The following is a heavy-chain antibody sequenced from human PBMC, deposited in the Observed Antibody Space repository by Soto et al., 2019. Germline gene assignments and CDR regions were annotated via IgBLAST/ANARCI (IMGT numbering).Heavy chain of an antibody. CDR3: ARLVVVAPVANA. J-gene: IGHJ5*02. D-gene: IGHD2-2*01. CDR2: IFYTGTT. V-gene: IGHV4-39*02. CDR1: GGSISYNSYY. Sequence: SETLSLTCSVSGGSISYNSYYWGWIRQPPGKGPEWVGGIFYTGTTYYSPSLKDRVTISVDTSKNSFSLNLTSVTAADTAVYFCARLVVVAPVANAWGQGTLVTVSS.